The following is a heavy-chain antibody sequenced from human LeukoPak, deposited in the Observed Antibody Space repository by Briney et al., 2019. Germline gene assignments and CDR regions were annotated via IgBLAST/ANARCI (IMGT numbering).Heavy chain of an antibody. CDR3: ARLGLGNEYGSVYRPTHFQD. V-gene: IGHV4-38-2*02. CDR1: DYSISSGYY. D-gene: IGHD3/OR15-3a*01. J-gene: IGHJ1*01. CDR2: IYHSGGT. Sequence: SETLSLTCTVSDYSISSGYYWGWIRQPPGKGLEWIGSIYHSGGTYYNPSLKSPVTLSVDTSQNQFSLKLSSVTAADTAVYFCARLGLGNEYGSVYRPTHFQDWGQGTRVTVAS.